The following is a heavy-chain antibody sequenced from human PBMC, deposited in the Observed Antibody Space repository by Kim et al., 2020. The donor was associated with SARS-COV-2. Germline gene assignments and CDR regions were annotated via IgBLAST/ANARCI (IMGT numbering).Heavy chain of an antibody. Sequence: PSRRRRVTISVEPSKNQFSLRLSSVTAADTAVYYCARNHSLTPMVQYFDYWGQGTLVTVSS. J-gene: IGHJ4*02. CDR3: ARNHSLTPMVQYFDY. V-gene: IGHV4-4*09. D-gene: IGHD5-18*01.